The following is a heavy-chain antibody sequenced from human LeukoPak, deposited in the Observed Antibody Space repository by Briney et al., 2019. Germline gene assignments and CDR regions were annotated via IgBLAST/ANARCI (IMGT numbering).Heavy chain of an antibody. D-gene: IGHD3-16*02. CDR3: ARVPRYDYVWGSYRRDAFDI. CDR1: GFTFSSYW. V-gene: IGHV3-74*01. Sequence: GGSLRLSCAASGFTFSSYWMHWVRQAPGKGLVWVSRINSDGSSTSYADSVKGRFTISRDNAKNSLYLQMNSLRAEDTAVYYCARVPRYDYVWGSYRRDAFDIWGQGTMVTVSS. CDR2: INSDGSST. J-gene: IGHJ3*02.